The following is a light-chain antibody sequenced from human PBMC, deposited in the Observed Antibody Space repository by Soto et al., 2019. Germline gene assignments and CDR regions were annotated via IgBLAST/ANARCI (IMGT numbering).Light chain of an antibody. CDR3: SSYTSSSTLRV. Sequence: QYALTQPASVSGSPGQSITISCTGTSIDVGGYNYVSWYQQHPGKAPKLMIYDVSNRPSGVSNRFSGSKSGNTASLTISGLQAEDESDYYCSSYTSSSTLRVFGGGTQLTVL. CDR2: DVS. J-gene: IGLJ2*01. V-gene: IGLV2-14*01. CDR1: SIDVGGYNY.